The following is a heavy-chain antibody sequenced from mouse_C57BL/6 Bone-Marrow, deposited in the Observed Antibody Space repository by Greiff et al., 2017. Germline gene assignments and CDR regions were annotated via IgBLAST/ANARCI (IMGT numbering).Heavy chain of an antibody. Sequence: VQLQQPGAELVKPGTSVKLSCKASGYTFTSYWMHWVKQRPGQGLEWIGLIHPNSGSTNYNEKFKSKATLTVAKSSSTAYMQLSRLTSEDSAVYYCAREGIYYDYDGRYYYAMDYWGQGTSVTVSS. CDR3: AREGIYYDYDGRYYYAMDY. V-gene: IGHV1-64*01. CDR2: IHPNSGST. J-gene: IGHJ4*01. D-gene: IGHD2-4*01. CDR1: GYTFTSYW.